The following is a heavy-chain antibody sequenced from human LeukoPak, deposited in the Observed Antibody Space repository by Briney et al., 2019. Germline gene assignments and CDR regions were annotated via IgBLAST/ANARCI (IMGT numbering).Heavy chain of an antibody. V-gene: IGHV3-13*01. Sequence: GGSLRLSCAAYGFTFSGYDMHWVRHVTGKGLEWVSDIGTAGDTYYPGSVKGRVTISSENAKNSLYLQMNSLRAGDTAVYYCARGPWDRDAFDIWGQGTMVTVSS. D-gene: IGHD1-26*01. CDR3: ARGPWDRDAFDI. CDR1: GFTFSGYD. J-gene: IGHJ3*02. CDR2: IGTAGDT.